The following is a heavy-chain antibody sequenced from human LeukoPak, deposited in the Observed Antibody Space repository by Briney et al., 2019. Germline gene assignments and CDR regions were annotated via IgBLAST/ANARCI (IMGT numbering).Heavy chain of an antibody. J-gene: IGHJ3*02. CDR3: ASSMSSGWYALYRDAFDI. Sequence: SETLSLTCTVSGGSISSYYWSWIRQPAGKGLEWIGRIYTSGSTNYNPSLKSRVTMSVDTSKNQFSLKLSSVTAADTAVYYCASSMSSGWYALYRDAFDIWGQGTVVTVSS. D-gene: IGHD6-19*01. V-gene: IGHV4-4*07. CDR1: GGSISSYY. CDR2: IYTSGST.